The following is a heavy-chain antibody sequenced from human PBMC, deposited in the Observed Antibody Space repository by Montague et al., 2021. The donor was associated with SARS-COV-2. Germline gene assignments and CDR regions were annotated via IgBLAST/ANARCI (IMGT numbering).Heavy chain of an antibody. D-gene: IGHD1-26*01. J-gene: IGHJ4*02. V-gene: IGHV4-59*01. CDR1: GGSISSYY. Sequence: SETLSLTCTVSGGSISSYYWSWIRQPPGKGLEWIGYIYYSGNTNYNPSLKSRVTISVDTSKNQFSLKLSSVTAADTAVYYCARYGSGKYHADYSGSYHLDYWGQGTLVTVSS. CDR2: IYYSGNT. CDR3: ARYGSGKYHADYSGSYHLDY.